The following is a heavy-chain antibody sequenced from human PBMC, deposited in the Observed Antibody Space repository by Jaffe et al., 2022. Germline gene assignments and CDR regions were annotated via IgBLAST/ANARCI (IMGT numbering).Heavy chain of an antibody. D-gene: IGHD1-1*01. Sequence: EVQLVESGGGLVQPGGSLRLSCAASGFTLSSYWMYWVRQAPGKGPVWVSRINPESGSSTSYADSVKGRFTISRDNAKNMLYLQMNSLSAEDTAVYYCARVNGTTGGAFDMWGQGTRVTVSS. CDR1: GFTLSSYW. CDR3: ARVNGTTGGAFDM. CDR2: INPESGSST. J-gene: IGHJ3*02. V-gene: IGHV3-74*01.